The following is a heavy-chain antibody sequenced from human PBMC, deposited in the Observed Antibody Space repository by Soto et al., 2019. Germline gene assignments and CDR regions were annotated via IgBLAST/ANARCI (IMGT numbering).Heavy chain of an antibody. V-gene: IGHV1-69*01. D-gene: IGHD3-16*01. CDR2: IIPLFGTA. CDR1: GGTFSSYA. J-gene: IGHJ4*02. Sequence: QVQLVQSGAEVKKPGSSVKVSCKASGGTFSSYAISWVRQAPGQGLEWMGGIIPLFGTANYAQKFQCRVTITADESTSTAYMGLSSLRSEDTAVYYCARLGLNAATDYWGQGTLVTVSS. CDR3: ARLGLNAATDY.